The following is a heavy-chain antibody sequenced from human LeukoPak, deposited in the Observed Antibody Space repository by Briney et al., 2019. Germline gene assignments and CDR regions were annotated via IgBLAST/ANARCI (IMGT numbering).Heavy chain of an antibody. D-gene: IGHD3-10*01. Sequence: SETLSLTCAVYGGSFSGYYWSWIRQPPGKGLEWIGEINHSGSTNYNPSLKSRVTISVDTSKNQFSLKLSSVTAADTAVYYCARGGFVYYGSGSYYYYWGQGTLVTVSS. J-gene: IGHJ4*02. V-gene: IGHV4-34*01. CDR3: ARGGFVYYGSGSYYYY. CDR2: INHSGST. CDR1: GGSFSGYY.